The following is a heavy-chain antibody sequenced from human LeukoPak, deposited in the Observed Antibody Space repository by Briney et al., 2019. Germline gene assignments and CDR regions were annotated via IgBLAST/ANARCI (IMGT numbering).Heavy chain of an antibody. CDR1: GFTVSSNY. CDR3: ARAGNDYGDYGDY. CDR2: IYSGGST. J-gene: IGHJ4*02. D-gene: IGHD4-17*01. V-gene: IGHV3-53*01. Sequence: PGGSLRLSCAASGFTVSSNYMSWVRQAPGKGLEWVSVIYSGGSTYYADSVKGRFTISRDNSKNTLYLQMNSLRAEDTAVYYCARAGNDYGDYGDYWGQGTLVTVSS.